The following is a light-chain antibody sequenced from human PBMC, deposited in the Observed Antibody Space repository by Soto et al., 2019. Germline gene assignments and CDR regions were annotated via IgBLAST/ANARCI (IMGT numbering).Light chain of an antibody. CDR3: SSHTTSSTLV. Sequence: QSALTQLHSVSGSPGQSVTISCTGTSSGVGYYNRVSWYQQPPGTAPKLMVFEVSNRPSGVPDRFSGSKSGNTASLTISGLQAEDEADYYCSSHTTSSTLVLCGGTKLTVL. CDR2: EVS. CDR1: SSGVGYYNR. J-gene: IGLJ2*01. V-gene: IGLV2-18*02.